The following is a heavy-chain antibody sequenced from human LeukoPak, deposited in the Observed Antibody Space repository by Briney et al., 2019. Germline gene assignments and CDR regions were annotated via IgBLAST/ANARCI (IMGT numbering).Heavy chain of an antibody. Sequence: SETLSLTCTVSGGSISSYYWSWIRQPPGKGLEWIGYIYYSGSTNYNPSLKSRVTISVDTSKNQFSLKLSSVTAADTAVYYCARVIDYGDYHFDYWGQGTLVTVPS. CDR1: GGSISSYY. V-gene: IGHV4-59*01. CDR3: ARVIDYGDYHFDY. J-gene: IGHJ4*02. CDR2: IYYSGST. D-gene: IGHD4-17*01.